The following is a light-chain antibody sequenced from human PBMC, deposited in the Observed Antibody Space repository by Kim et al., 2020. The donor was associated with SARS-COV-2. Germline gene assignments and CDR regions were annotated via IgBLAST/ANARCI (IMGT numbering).Light chain of an antibody. CDR1: SSDIGVYNY. Sequence: QSALTQPPSASGSPGQSVTISCTGTSSDIGVYNYVSWYQQHPGKAPKLMIYQVTKRPSGVPDRFSGSKSGNTAFLTVSGLQTEDEADYYCSSYAAGNTMIFGGGTQLTVL. J-gene: IGLJ2*01. CDR3: SSYAAGNTMI. CDR2: QVT. V-gene: IGLV2-8*01.